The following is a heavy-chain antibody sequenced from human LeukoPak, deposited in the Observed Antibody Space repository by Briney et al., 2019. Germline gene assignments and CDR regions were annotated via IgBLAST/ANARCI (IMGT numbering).Heavy chain of an antibody. CDR1: GFTFSSYS. CDR2: ISSSSSTI. Sequence: GGSLRLSCAASGFTFSSYSMNWVRQAPGKGLEWVSYISSSSSTIYYADSVKGRFTISRDNAKNSLCLQMNSLRAEDTAVYYCARADGDPSWGQGTLVTVSS. V-gene: IGHV3-48*04. CDR3: ARADGDPS. D-gene: IGHD4-17*01. J-gene: IGHJ5*02.